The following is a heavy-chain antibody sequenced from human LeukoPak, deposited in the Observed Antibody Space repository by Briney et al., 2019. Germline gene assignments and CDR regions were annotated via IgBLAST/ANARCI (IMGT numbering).Heavy chain of an antibody. J-gene: IGHJ4*02. CDR3: ARERSGSYHQLDY. CDR2: IYYSGST. V-gene: IGHV4-39*02. CDR1: GGSISSSSYY. D-gene: IGHD1-26*01. Sequence: SETLSLTCTVSGGSISSSSYYWGWIRQPPGKGLEWIGSIYYSGSTYYNPSLKSRVTISVDTSKNQFSLKLSSVTAADTAVYYCARERSGSYHQLDYWGQGTLVTVSS.